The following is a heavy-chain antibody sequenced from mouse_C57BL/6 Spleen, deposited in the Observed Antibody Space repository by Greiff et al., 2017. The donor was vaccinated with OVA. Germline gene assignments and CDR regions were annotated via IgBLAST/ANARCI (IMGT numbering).Heavy chain of an antibody. CDR2: LYPGDGDT. Sequence: VQLQQSGAELVKPGASVKISCKASGYAFSRYWMNWVKQRPGKGLEWIGQLYPGDGDTNSNGKFKGKATLTSDKSSSTAYMHLSSLTSEDSAVDGYARGGYGSSYASFDYWGQGTTLTVSS. CDR3: ARGGYGSSYASFDY. J-gene: IGHJ2*01. D-gene: IGHD1-1*01. CDR1: GYAFSRYW. V-gene: IGHV1-80*01.